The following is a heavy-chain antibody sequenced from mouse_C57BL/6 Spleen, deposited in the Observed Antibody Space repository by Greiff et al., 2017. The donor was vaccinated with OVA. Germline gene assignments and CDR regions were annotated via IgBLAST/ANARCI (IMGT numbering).Heavy chain of an antibody. V-gene: IGHV1-64*01. CDR2: IHPNSGST. CDR1: GYTFTSYW. Sequence: VQLQQSGAELVKPGASVKLSCKASGYTFTSYWMHWVKQRPGQGLEWIGMIHPNSGSTNYNEKFKSKATLTVDKSSSTAYMQLSSLTSEDSAVYYCARIGRGYFDVWGTGTTVTVSS. CDR3: ARIGRGYFDV. J-gene: IGHJ1*03.